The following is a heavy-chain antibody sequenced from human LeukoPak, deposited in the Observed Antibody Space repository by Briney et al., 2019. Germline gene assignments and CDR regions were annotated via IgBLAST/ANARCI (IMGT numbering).Heavy chain of an antibody. D-gene: IGHD2-2*01. J-gene: IGHJ6*02. V-gene: IGHV1-69*04. CDR1: GGTFSSYA. CDR2: IIPILGIA. Sequence: ASVNVSCKASGGTFSSYAISWVRQAPGQGLEWMGRIIPILGIANYAQKFQGRVTITADKSTSTAYMELSSLRSEDTAVYYCARVPRYCSSTSCQQGYYYYYGMDVWGQGTTVTVSS. CDR3: ARVPRYCSSTSCQQGYYYYYGMDV.